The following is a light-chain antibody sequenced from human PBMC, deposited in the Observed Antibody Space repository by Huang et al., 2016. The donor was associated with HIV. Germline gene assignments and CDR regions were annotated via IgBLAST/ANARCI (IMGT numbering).Light chain of an antibody. CDR1: QTVLDTSNNKNY. CDR3: QQYFSSPNT. CDR2: CAS. V-gene: IGKV4-1*01. Sequence: DIVMTQSPDSLTVSLVKRATINCKSSQTVLDTSNNKNYLAWYQQKPGQSPKLLLYCASTRQYGVPDRFSGSGSGTDFTLTISRLQAEDVAVYFCQQYFSSPNTFGQGTKLEIK. J-gene: IGKJ2*01.